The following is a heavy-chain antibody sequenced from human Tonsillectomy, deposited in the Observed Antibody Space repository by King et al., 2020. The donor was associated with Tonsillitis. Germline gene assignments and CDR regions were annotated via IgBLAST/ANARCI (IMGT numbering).Heavy chain of an antibody. CDR1: GGSISSSSYY. CDR3: ARHQYYDFLSGYYFDY. D-gene: IGHD3-3*01. J-gene: IGHJ4*02. CDR2: IYYSGST. Sequence: QLQESGPGLVKPSETLSLTCTVSGGSISSSSYYWGWIRQPPGKGLEWIGSIYYSGSTYYNPSLKSRVTISVDTSKNQFSLKLSSVTAADTAVYYCARHQYYDFLSGYYFDYWGQGTLVTVSS. V-gene: IGHV4-39*01.